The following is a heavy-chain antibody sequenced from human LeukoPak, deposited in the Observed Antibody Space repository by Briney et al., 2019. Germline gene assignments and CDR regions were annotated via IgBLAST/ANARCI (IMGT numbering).Heavy chain of an antibody. CDR1: GGSISSYY. CDR2: IYYSGST. Sequence: SGTLSLTCTVSGGSISSYYWSWIRQPPGKGLEWIAYIYYSGSTSYNPSLKSRVTISVDTSKNQFSLKLSSMTAADTAVYYCARRHGYNSDYWGQGTLVTVSS. V-gene: IGHV4-59*01. CDR3: ARRHGYNSDY. J-gene: IGHJ4*02. D-gene: IGHD5-24*01.